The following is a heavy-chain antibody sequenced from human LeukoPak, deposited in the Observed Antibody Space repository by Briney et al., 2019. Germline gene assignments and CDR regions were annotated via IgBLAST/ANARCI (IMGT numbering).Heavy chain of an antibody. D-gene: IGHD3-22*01. V-gene: IGHV4-59*01. CDR2: IYYSGST. CDR1: GGSISSYY. Sequence: PSETLSLTCTVSGGSISSYYWSWIRQPPGKGLEWIGHIYYSGSTNYNPSLKSRVTISVDTSKNQFSLKLSSVTAADTAVYYCARGDDSSGYHIEYFQHWGQGTLVTVSS. J-gene: IGHJ1*01. CDR3: ARGDDSSGYHIEYFQH.